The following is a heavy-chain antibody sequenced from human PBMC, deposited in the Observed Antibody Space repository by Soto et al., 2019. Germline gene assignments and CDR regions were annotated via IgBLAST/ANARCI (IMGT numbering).Heavy chain of an antibody. Sequence: GGSLRLSCSASGFTFSSYAMHWVHQAPGKGLEYVSAISSNGGSTYYADSVKGRFTISRDNSKNTLYLQMSSLRAEDTAVYYCVKDLEYYYDSSGYTLDYWGQGTLVTVSS. CDR2: ISSNGGST. D-gene: IGHD3-22*01. CDR3: VKDLEYYYDSSGYTLDY. J-gene: IGHJ4*02. V-gene: IGHV3-64D*09. CDR1: GFTFSSYA.